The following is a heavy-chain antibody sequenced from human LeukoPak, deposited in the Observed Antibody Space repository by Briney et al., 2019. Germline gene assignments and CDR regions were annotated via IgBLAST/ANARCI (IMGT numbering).Heavy chain of an antibody. CDR2: ISGSGGST. Sequence: PGGSLRLSCAASGFTFSSYAMSWVRQAPGKGLEWVSAISGSGGSTYYADSVKGRFTISRDNSKNTLYLQMNSLRAEDTAVYHCAKCEGSTSCYTVPNWFDPWGQGTLVTVSS. J-gene: IGHJ5*02. CDR1: GFTFSSYA. D-gene: IGHD2-2*02. CDR3: AKCEGSTSCYTVPNWFDP. V-gene: IGHV3-23*01.